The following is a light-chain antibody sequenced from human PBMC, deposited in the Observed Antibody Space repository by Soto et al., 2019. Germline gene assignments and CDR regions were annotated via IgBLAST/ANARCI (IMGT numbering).Light chain of an antibody. CDR3: CSYAPGNTYV. V-gene: IGLV2-23*02. CDR2: EVS. J-gene: IGLJ1*01. CDR1: SSDVGTYNL. Sequence: QSALTQPASVSGSPGQSITISCTGTSSDVGTYNLVSWYQQHPGKAPKLIIYEVSKWPSGVSSRFSGSKSGNTASLTISGLQAEDEADYYCCSYAPGNTYVFGTGTKLTVL.